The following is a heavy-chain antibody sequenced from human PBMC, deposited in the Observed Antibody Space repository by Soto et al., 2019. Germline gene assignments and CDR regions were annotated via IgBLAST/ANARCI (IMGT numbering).Heavy chain of an antibody. CDR3: VKDEGIEAMDV. D-gene: IGHD3-3*02. V-gene: IGHV3-21*01. Sequence: VGSLRLSCVTSGFTFSRNTMNWVRQAPGKGLEWVASITSSGSYVYYADSVKGRFSASRDNAKNSLSLQMDSLRPDDTAIYFCVKDEGIEAMDVWGQGTTVTVSS. CDR1: GFTFSRNT. J-gene: IGHJ6*02. CDR2: ITSSGSYV.